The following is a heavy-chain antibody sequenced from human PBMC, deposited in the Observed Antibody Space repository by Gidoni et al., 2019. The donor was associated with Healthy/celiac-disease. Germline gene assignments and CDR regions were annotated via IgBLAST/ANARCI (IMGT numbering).Heavy chain of an antibody. CDR3: ARSYLVGAWYAFDI. J-gene: IGHJ3*02. CDR1: GFTVSSNY. CDR2: IYSGGST. V-gene: IGHV3-53*01. D-gene: IGHD1-26*01. Sequence: EVQLVESGGGLIQPGGSLRLSCAASGFTVSSNYMSWVRQAPGKGLEWVSVIYSGGSTYYADSVKGRFTISRDNSKNTLYLQMNSLRAEDTAVYYCARSYLVGAWYAFDIWGQGTMVTVSS.